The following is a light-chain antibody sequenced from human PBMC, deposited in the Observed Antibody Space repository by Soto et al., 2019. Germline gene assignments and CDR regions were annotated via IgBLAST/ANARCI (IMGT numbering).Light chain of an antibody. J-gene: IGLJ1*01. Sequence: QSVLTQPASVSGSPRQSITISCTGASSDVGGYTYVSWYQQHPGKAPKLMIYEVNNRPSGVSNRFSGSKSGNTASLTISGLQAEDDADYYCSSYTSSSTLYVFGTGTKVTV. CDR3: SSYTSSSTLYV. CDR1: SSDVGGYTY. V-gene: IGLV2-14*01. CDR2: EVN.